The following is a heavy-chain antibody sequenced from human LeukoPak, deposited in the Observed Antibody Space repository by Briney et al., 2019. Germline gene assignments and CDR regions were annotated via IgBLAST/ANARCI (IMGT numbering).Heavy chain of an antibody. CDR2: IYYSGST. V-gene: IGHV4-59*08. D-gene: IGHD3-9*01. Sequence: SETLSLTCTVSGGSISSYYWSWIRQPPGKGLEWIGYIYYSGSTNYNPSLKSRVTISVDTSKNQFFLKLSSVTAADTAVYYCARQSMGYDILTGYYNLGYFDYWGQGTLVTVSS. J-gene: IGHJ4*02. CDR3: ARQSMGYDILTGYYNLGYFDY. CDR1: GGSISSYY.